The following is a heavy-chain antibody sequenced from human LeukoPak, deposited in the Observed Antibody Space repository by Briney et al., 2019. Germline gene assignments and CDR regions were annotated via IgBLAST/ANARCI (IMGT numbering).Heavy chain of an antibody. CDR1: GFTFSSYG. V-gene: IGHV3-33*01. CDR2: IWYDGSNK. D-gene: IGHD2-2*01. Sequence: PGGSLRLSCAASGFTFSSYGMHWVRQAPGKGLEWVAVIWYDGSNKYYADSVKGRFTISRDNSKNTLYLQMNSLRAEDTAVYYCARDREYCSSASCLYYFDYWGQGTLVTVSS. J-gene: IGHJ4*02. CDR3: ARDREYCSSASCLYYFDY.